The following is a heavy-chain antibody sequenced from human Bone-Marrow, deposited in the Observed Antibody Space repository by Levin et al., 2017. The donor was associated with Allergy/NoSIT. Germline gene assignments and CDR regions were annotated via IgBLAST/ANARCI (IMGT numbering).Heavy chain of an antibody. CDR2: ISGSGGST. Sequence: GGSLRLSCAASGFTFSSYAMSWVRQAPGKGLEWVSAISGSGGSTYYADSVQGRFTISRDNSKNTLYLQMNSLRAEDTAVYYCAKLRPIAARPAGGFDYWGQGTLVTVSS. CDR3: AKLRPIAARPAGGFDY. V-gene: IGHV3-23*01. D-gene: IGHD6-6*01. CDR1: GFTFSSYA. J-gene: IGHJ4*02.